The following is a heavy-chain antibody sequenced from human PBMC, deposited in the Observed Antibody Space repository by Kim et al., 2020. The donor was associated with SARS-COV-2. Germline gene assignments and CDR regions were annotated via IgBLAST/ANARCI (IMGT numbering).Heavy chain of an antibody. V-gene: IGHV4-59*01. D-gene: IGHD3-10*01. CDR3: ARDRGGLKHYMDV. J-gene: IGHJ6*03. Sequence: TPSLRGRVAISIDTSKNQFSLNLRSVTAADTALYYCARDRGGLKHYMDVWGKGTAVTISS.